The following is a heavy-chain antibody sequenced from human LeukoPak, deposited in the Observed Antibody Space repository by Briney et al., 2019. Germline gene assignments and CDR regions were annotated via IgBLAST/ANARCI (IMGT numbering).Heavy chain of an antibody. CDR1: GFSISSGYY. J-gene: IGHJ4*02. V-gene: IGHV4-38-2*01. CDR2: VYHSGST. Sequence: PSETLSLTCAVSGFSISSGYYWGWIRQPPGKGLEGIGIVYHSGSTYYNRSRKGRVSISVDTSKNQFSLKLSSVTAADTAVYYCARLGGATGTTGYFDYWGQGALVTVSS. CDR3: ARLGGATGTTGYFDY. D-gene: IGHD1-1*01.